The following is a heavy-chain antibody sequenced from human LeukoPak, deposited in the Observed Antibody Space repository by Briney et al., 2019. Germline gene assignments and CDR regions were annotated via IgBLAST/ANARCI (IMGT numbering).Heavy chain of an antibody. CDR1: GFTFSSYG. J-gene: IGHJ4*02. Sequence: GGSLRLSCAASGFTFSSYGMHWVRQAPGKGLEWVALIWYDGSNKYYTDSVKGRFTISRDNSKNTLYLQMNSLRAEDTAVYYCARAYHSGSGSYYAFVYWGQGTLVTVSS. D-gene: IGHD3-10*01. CDR3: ARAYHSGSGSYYAFVY. CDR2: IWYDGSNK. V-gene: IGHV3-33*01.